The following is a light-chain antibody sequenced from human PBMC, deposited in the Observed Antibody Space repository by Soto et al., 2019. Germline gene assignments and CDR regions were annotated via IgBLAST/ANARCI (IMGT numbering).Light chain of an antibody. CDR1: QSISTY. J-gene: IGKJ2*01. V-gene: IGKV1-39*01. CDR2: GVF. CDR3: QQSYSTPPT. Sequence: DIQMTQSPSSLSASVGDRVTITCRTSQSISTYLNWYQQKPGKAPKLLIDGVFRLESGVPSRFSGGGSGTDVSLTLSSLQPEDFAVYYCQQSYSTPPTFGQGNKLEIK.